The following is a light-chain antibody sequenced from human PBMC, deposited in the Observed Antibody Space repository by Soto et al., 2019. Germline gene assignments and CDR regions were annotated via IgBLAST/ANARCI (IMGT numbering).Light chain of an antibody. CDR3: SSYTSSSHVV. CDR2: DVS. V-gene: IGLV2-14*01. Sequence: QSALTQPASVSGSPGQSITISCTGTSSDVGGYNYVSWYQQHPGKAPKLMIYDVSNRPSGVSNRSSGSKSGNTASLTISGLQAEDEADYYCSSYTSSSHVVFGGGTKVTVL. CDR1: SSDVGGYNY. J-gene: IGLJ2*01.